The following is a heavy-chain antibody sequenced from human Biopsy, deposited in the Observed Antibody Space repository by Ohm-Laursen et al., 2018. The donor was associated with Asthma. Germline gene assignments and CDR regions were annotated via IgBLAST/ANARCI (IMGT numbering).Heavy chain of an antibody. D-gene: IGHD7-27*01. V-gene: IGHV4-31*02. CDR1: GDSFTYPGYY. CDR2: VFYSGTT. J-gene: IGHJ4*02. CDR3: ARHWNWGSFFDY. Sequence: SQTLSLTWSVSGDSFTYPGYYWSWVRQLPGRGLEWIGFVFYSGTTHYSRSLERRPYISIDTARNEFSMRLRSLTAADTAVFYCARHWNWGSFFDYWGQGMLVTVSS.